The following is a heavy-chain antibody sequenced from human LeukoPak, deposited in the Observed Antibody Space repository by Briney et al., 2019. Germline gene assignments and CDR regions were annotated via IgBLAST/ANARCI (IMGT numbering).Heavy chain of an antibody. V-gene: IGHV3-30-3*01. D-gene: IGHD6-19*01. J-gene: IGHJ4*02. CDR2: ISYDGSNK. CDR1: GFTFSSYA. CDR3: ARDGGGSGWYSGLFY. Sequence: GRPLRLSCAASGFTFSSYAMHWVRQAPGKGLEWVAVISYDGSNKYYADSVKGRFTISRDNSKNTLYLQMNSLRAEDTAVYYSARDGGGSGWYSGLFYWGQGTLVTVSS.